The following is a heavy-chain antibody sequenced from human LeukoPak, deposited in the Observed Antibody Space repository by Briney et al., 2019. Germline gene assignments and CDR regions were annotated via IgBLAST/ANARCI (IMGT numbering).Heavy chain of an antibody. CDR3: ARGINFDY. J-gene: IGHJ4*02. V-gene: IGHV1-2*02. CDR1: GGTFSSYA. CDR2: INPNSGGT. Sequence: GASVKVSCKASGGTFSSYAISWVRQAPGQGLEWMGWINPNSGGTNYAQKFQGRVTMTRDTSISTAYMELSRLRSDDTAVYYCARGINFDYWGQGTLVTVSS.